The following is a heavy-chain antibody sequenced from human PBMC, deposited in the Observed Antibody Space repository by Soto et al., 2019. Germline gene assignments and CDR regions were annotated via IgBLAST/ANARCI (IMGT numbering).Heavy chain of an antibody. CDR3: ARDNLHYYGSGSYYNAAGY. J-gene: IGHJ4*02. CDR1: GGTFSSYA. V-gene: IGHV1-69*01. Sequence: QVQLVQSGAEVKKPGSSVKVSCKASGGTFSSYAISWVRQAPGQGLEWMGGIIPIFGTANYAQKFQGRVTITADESTSTAYMALSSLRSEDTAVYYCARDNLHYYGSGSYYNAAGYWGQGTLVTVSS. CDR2: IIPIFGTA. D-gene: IGHD3-10*01.